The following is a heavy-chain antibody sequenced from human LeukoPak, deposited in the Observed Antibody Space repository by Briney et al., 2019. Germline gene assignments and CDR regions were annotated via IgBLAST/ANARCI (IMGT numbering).Heavy chain of an antibody. D-gene: IGHD3-22*01. CDR1: GYTFTSYG. Sequence: GASVKVSCKASGYTFTSYGISWVRRAPGQGLEWMGWISAYNGNTNYAQKLQGRVTMTTDTSTSTAYMELRSLRSDDTAVYYCARDFSGYYDSSGYSSNWFDPWGQGTLVTVSS. CDR2: ISAYNGNT. J-gene: IGHJ5*02. CDR3: ARDFSGYYDSSGYSSNWFDP. V-gene: IGHV1-18*01.